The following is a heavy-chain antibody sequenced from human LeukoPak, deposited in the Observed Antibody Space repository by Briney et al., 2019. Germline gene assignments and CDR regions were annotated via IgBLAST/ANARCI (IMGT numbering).Heavy chain of an antibody. CDR2: ISSSSSYI. V-gene: IGHV3-21*01. Sequence: PGGSLRLSCAASGFTFSSYSMNWVRQATGKGLEWVSSISSSSSYIYYADSVKGRFTISRENAKNSLYLQMNSLRAEDTAVYYCARDLHYDILTGAEDWGQGTLVTVSS. CDR1: GFTFSSYS. D-gene: IGHD3-9*01. J-gene: IGHJ1*01. CDR3: ARDLHYDILTGAED.